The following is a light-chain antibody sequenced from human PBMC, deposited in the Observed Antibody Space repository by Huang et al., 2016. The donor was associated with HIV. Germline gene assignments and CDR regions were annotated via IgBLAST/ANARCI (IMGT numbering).Light chain of an antibody. V-gene: IGKV3-20*01. J-gene: IGKJ2*01. Sequence: EIVLTQSPGTLSLSPGERATLSCRASQSVSSSYLAWYQQKPGQAPRLLIDGASTRATGIPDRFSGSGSGTDFTLTISRLEPEDFAVYYCQQYGSSPLYTFGQGTSLVLK. CDR2: GAS. CDR3: QQYGSSPLYT. CDR1: QSVSSSY.